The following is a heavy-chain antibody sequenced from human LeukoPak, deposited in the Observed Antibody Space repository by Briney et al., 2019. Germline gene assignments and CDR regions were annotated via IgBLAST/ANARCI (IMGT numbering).Heavy chain of an antibody. D-gene: IGHD3-22*01. CDR2: IKQDGSEK. Sequence: GGSLILSCAASGFTFSSYWRRWVPQAPGKGLEWVANIKQDGSEKYYVDSVKGRFTNSRDNAKHSLDLQMNSRRAGDMAVYYCASQLGGPDSSCFPFDYWGQGTLVTLSS. CDR1: GFTFSSYW. J-gene: IGHJ4*02. CDR3: ASQLGGPDSSCFPFDY. V-gene: IGHV3-7*01.